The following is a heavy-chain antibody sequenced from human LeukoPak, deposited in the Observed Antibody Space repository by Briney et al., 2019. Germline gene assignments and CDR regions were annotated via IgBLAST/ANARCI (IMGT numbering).Heavy chain of an antibody. V-gene: IGHV3-23*01. D-gene: IGHD6-13*01. CDR1: GFTFSSYA. Sequence: GGSLRLSCAASGFTFSSYAMSWVRQAPGKGLEWVSGISGSGGRTYYVDSVKGRFTISRDNSKNTLYLQMNSLRAEDTALYYCAKERVGFGSIAARGYYFDYWGQGTLVTVSS. CDR3: AKERVGFGSIAARGYYFDY. J-gene: IGHJ4*02. CDR2: ISGSGGRT.